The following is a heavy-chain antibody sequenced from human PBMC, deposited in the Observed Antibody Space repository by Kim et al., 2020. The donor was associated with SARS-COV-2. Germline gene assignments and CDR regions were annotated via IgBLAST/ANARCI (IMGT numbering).Heavy chain of an antibody. Sequence: VKGRFTISGDNSKTTLYLQMNSLRDEDTAVYYCAKVDDYGSGSYRYYFDYWGQGTLVTVSS. CDR3: AKVDDYGSGSYRYYFDY. V-gene: IGHV3-23*01. D-gene: IGHD3-10*01. J-gene: IGHJ4*02.